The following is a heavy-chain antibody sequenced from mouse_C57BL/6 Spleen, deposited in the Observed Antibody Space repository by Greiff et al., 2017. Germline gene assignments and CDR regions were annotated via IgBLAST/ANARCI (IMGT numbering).Heavy chain of an antibody. V-gene: IGHV1-55*01. CDR3: ARWDGYYERGMDY. D-gene: IGHD2-3*01. CDR1: GYTFTSYW. CDR2: IYPGSGST. Sequence: QVQLKQPGAELVKPGASVKMSCKASGYTFTSYWITWVKQRPGQGLEWIGDIYPGSGSTNYNEKFKSKATLTVDTSSSTAYMQLSSLTSEDSAVYYCARWDGYYERGMDYWGQGTSVTVSS. J-gene: IGHJ4*01.